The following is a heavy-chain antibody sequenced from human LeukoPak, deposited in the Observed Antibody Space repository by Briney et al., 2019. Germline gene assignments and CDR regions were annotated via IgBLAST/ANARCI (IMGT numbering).Heavy chain of an antibody. V-gene: IGHV3-23*01. CDR1: VFTFSRYA. D-gene: IGHD2-15*01. Sequence: PGRSLRLSCAASVFTFSRYAMSWVRQAPGKGLEWVSGNSGSGGSTYYADSAKGRFTIYRDNSKNTLHLQMNSLRAEDTAVYYCAKDQAYCSGGSCYSSFDYWGQGTLVTVSS. J-gene: IGHJ4*02. CDR3: AKDQAYCSGGSCYSSFDY. CDR2: NSGSGGST.